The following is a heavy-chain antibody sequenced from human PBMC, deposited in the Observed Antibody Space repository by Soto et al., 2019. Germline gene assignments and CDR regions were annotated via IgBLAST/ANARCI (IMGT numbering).Heavy chain of an antibody. Sequence: PSETLSLTCTVSGVSISGGSYHWGWIRQPPGKGLEWIGSVHNGGSTHYNPSLKSRVAISVDTSKNHYSLKLTSVTAADTAVYYCVSPYFDFWGQGTLVTVSS. CDR1: GVSISGGSYH. CDR2: VHNGGST. V-gene: IGHV4-39*01. J-gene: IGHJ4*02. CDR3: VSPYFDF.